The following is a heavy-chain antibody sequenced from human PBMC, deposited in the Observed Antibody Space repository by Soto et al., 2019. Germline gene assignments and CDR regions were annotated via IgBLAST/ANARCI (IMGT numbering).Heavy chain of an antibody. J-gene: IGHJ6*02. CDR1: NYPFTSYC. Sequence: ASVKVSCKASNYPFTSYCFAWVREAPGHGLQWLGRISGYNNNADYAQEFQGRVTMTTDTSTGTAVMELRSLTSDDTGVYYCARDSNPYGVVVRGPEKRKYGMDVQGQGTTVTVSS. CDR3: ARDSNPYGVVVRGPEKRKYGMDV. D-gene: IGHD3-3*01. CDR2: ISGYNNNA. V-gene: IGHV1-18*01.